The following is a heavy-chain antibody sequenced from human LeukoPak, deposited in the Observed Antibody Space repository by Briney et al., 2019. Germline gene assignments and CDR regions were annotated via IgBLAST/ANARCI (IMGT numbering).Heavy chain of an antibody. CDR1: GFTFSSYW. Sequence: GGSLRLSCAASGFTFSSYWMSWVRQAPGKGLEWVANIKEDGSEKNYVDSVKGRFTISRDNAKNSLYLQMNSLRAEDTALYYCAGGSADNLDWGQGTLVTVSS. CDR3: AGGSADNLD. V-gene: IGHV3-7*01. CDR2: IKEDGSEK. D-gene: IGHD3-9*01. J-gene: IGHJ4*02.